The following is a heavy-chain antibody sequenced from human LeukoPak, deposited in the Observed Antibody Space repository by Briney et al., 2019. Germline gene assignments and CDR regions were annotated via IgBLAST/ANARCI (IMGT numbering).Heavy chain of an antibody. V-gene: IGHV3-21*01. CDR1: GFTFSSYS. Sequence: PGGSLRLSCAASGFTFSSYSMNWVRQAPGKGLEWVSSISSSSSYIYYADSVKGRFTISRDNAKNSLYLQMNSLRAEDTAVYYCARGSLRGAGAFDIWGQGTMVTVSS. CDR3: ARGSLRGAGAFDI. D-gene: IGHD3-10*01. CDR2: ISSSSSYI. J-gene: IGHJ3*02.